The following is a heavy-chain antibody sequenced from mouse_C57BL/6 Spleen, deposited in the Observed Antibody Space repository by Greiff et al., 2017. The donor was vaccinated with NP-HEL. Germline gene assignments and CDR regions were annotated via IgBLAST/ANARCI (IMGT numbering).Heavy chain of an antibody. Sequence: EVMLVESGGGLVKPGGSLKLSCAASGFTFSSYTMSWVRQTPEKRLEWVATISGGGGNTYYPDSVKGRFTISRDNAKNTLYLQMSSVRSADTALYYCARQGYYGNLYAMDYWGQGTSVTVAS. V-gene: IGHV5-9*01. D-gene: IGHD2-1*01. CDR2: ISGGGGNT. CDR3: ARQGYYGNLYAMDY. J-gene: IGHJ4*01. CDR1: GFTFSSYT.